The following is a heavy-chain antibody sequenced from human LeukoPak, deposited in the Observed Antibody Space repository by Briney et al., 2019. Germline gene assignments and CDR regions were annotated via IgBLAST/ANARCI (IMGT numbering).Heavy chain of an antibody. CDR2: ISAYNGNT. CDR1: GYTFTSYG. CDR3: ARERRGAGEWLTDDY. Sequence: GASVKVSCKASGYTFTSYGISWVRQAPGQGLEWMGWISAYNGNTNYAQKLQGRVTMTTDTSTSTVYMELSSLRSEDTAVYYCARERRGAGEWLTDDYWGQGTLVTVSS. V-gene: IGHV1-18*01. J-gene: IGHJ4*02. D-gene: IGHD3-10*01.